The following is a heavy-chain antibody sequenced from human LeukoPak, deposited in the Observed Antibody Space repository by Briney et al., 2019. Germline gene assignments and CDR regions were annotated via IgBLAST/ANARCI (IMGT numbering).Heavy chain of an antibody. D-gene: IGHD3-16*02. CDR1: GFTFSSYA. Sequence: WGSLRLSCAASGFTFSSYAMSWVRQAPGKGLEWVSGISGSGGYTYYADSVKGRFTISRDNSKNTLFLQMNSLRAEDTAVYYCAAQKRGNYRPYYFDYWGQGTLVTVSS. J-gene: IGHJ4*02. CDR2: ISGSGGYT. V-gene: IGHV3-23*01. CDR3: AAQKRGNYRPYYFDY.